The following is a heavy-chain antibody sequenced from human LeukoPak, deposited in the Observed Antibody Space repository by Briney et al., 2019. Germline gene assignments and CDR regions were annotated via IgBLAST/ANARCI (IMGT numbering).Heavy chain of an antibody. CDR3: ARGGFTTVVRNQAFDI. V-gene: IGHV4-39*01. Sequence: SETLSLTCTVSGGSISSGDYYWSWIRQPPGKGLEWIGSIYYSGSTYYNPSLKSRLTISVDTSKNQFSLKLSSVTAADTAVYYCARGGFTTVVRNQAFDIWGPGTMVTVSS. D-gene: IGHD4-23*01. CDR1: GGSISSGDYY. CDR2: IYYSGST. J-gene: IGHJ3*02.